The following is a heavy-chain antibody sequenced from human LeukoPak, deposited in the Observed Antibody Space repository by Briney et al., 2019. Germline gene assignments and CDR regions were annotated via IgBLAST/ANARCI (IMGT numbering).Heavy chain of an antibody. Sequence: GGSLRLSCAASGFTFSSYWMSWVRQAPGKGLEWVANIKQDGSEKYYVDTVKGRFTISRDNAKNSLYLQMNSLRAEDTAVYYCAYSGSYYYYMDVWGKGTTVTISS. J-gene: IGHJ6*03. CDR1: GFTFSSYW. CDR2: IKQDGSEK. V-gene: IGHV3-7*01. CDR3: AYSGSYYYYMDV. D-gene: IGHD1-26*01.